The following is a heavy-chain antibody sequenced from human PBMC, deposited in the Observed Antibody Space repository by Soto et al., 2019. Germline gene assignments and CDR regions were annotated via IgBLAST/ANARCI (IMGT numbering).Heavy chain of an antibody. CDR2: VWYDGSNK. Sequence: QVQLVESGGGVVQPGTSLRLSCAASGFSFSSYGMHWVRQAPGKGLEWVAVVWYDGSNKYYADSVKGRFTISRDNXXNTLYLQMNSLRAEGTAVYYCARNPRPTYGDYADYWGQGTLVTVSS. D-gene: IGHD4-17*01. J-gene: IGHJ4*02. CDR3: ARNPRPTYGDYADY. V-gene: IGHV3-33*01. CDR1: GFSFSSYG.